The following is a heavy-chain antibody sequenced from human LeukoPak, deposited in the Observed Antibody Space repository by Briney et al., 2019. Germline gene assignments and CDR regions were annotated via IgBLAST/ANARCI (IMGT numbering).Heavy chain of an antibody. D-gene: IGHD3-10*01. Sequence: GGSLRLSCATSGFTFSKAWMSWVRQAPGKGLQWVGHVKSKTDGGRTDYAAPVRGRFTISRDDSKNTLYLQMNSLKSGDTGVYYCTTGSYYAFGASWGQGTLVTVSA. J-gene: IGHJ4*02. CDR1: GFTFSKAW. CDR3: TTGSYYAFGAS. V-gene: IGHV3-15*01. CDR2: VKSKTDGGRT.